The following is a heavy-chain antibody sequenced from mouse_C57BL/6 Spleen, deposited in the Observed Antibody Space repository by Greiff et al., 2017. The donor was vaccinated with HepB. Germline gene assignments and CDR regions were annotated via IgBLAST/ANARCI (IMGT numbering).Heavy chain of an antibody. D-gene: IGHD1-1*01. Sequence: VQLQQSGPELVKPGASVKISCKASGYSFTGYYMNWVKQSPEKSLEWIGEINPSTGGTTYNQKFKDKATLTVDKSYSTAYMQLKSLTSEDSAVYYCARSSLFITTVVADYWGQGTTLTVSS. V-gene: IGHV1-42*01. CDR1: GYSFTGYY. CDR3: ARSSLFITTVVADY. J-gene: IGHJ2*01. CDR2: INPSTGGT.